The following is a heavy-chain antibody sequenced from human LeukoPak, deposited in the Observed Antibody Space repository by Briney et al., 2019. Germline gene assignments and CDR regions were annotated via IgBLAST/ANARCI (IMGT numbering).Heavy chain of an antibody. J-gene: IGHJ4*02. CDR2: ISYDGSNK. D-gene: IGHD5-18*01. CDR3: AKARRVTQSPAGVPLDY. Sequence: PGGSLRLSCAASGFTFSSYGMHWVRQAPGKGLEWVAVISYDGSNKYYADSVKGRFTISRDNSKNTLYLQMNSLRAEDTAVYYCAKARRVTQSPAGVPLDYWGQGTLVTVSS. V-gene: IGHV3-30*18. CDR1: GFTFSSYG.